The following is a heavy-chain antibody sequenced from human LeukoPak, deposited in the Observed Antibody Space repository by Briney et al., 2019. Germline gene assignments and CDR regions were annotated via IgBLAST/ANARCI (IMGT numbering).Heavy chain of an antibody. CDR2: INPSGGST. CDR3: ARDRYSSGMGYGMDV. V-gene: IGHV1-46*01. J-gene: IGHJ6*02. CDR1: GYTFTSYY. D-gene: IGHD6-19*01. Sequence: ASVKVSCKASGYTFTSYYMHWVRQAPGQGLEWMGIINPSGGSTSYAQKFQGRVTMTRDTSTSTVYMELSSLRSEDTAVYYCARDRYSSGMGYGMDVWGQGTTVTASS.